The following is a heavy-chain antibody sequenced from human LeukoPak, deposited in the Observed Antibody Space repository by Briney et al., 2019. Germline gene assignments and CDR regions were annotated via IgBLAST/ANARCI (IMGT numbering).Heavy chain of an antibody. V-gene: IGHV4-39*01. CDR2: IYYSGST. J-gene: IGHJ3*02. CDR3: ARRLYDSSGYYSGPHAFDI. D-gene: IGHD3-22*01. CDR1: GGSISSSSYY. Sequence: PSETLSLTCTVSGGSISSSSYYWGWIRQPPGKGLEWIGSIYYSGSTYYNPSLKSRDTISVDTSKNQFSLKLSSVTAADTAVYYCARRLYDSSGYYSGPHAFDIWGQGTMVTVSS.